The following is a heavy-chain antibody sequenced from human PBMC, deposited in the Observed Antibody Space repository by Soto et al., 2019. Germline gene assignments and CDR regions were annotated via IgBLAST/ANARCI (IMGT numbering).Heavy chain of an antibody. CDR2: VYYTGST. Sequence: SETLSRTCTVSGGSISADYWNWIRQPPGKGLELIGYVYYTGSTNYNPSLKSRVSLSLDPSKNQFSLNLSSVTAADTAVYFCARGRWFDPWGQGTLVTVSS. CDR3: ARGRWFDP. V-gene: IGHV4-59*01. J-gene: IGHJ5*02. CDR1: GGSISADY.